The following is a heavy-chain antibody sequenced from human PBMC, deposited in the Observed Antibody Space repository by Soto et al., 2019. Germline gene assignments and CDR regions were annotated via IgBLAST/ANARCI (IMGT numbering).Heavy chain of an antibody. V-gene: IGHV4-59*01. J-gene: IGHJ4*02. CDR2: IYYSGST. CDR3: ARAYGGYADY. CDR1: GGSISNYY. D-gene: IGHD5-12*01. Sequence: PSETLSLTCIVSGGSISNYYWSWIRQPPGKGLEWIGYIYYSGSTNYNPSLKSRVTISVDTSKNQFSLKLSSVTAADTAVYYCARAYGGYADYWGQGALVTVSS.